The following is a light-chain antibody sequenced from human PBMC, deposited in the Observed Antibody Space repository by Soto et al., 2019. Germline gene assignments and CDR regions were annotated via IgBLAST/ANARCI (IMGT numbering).Light chain of an antibody. V-gene: IGKV1-5*01. Sequence: IQITQSPSTLSASVGDRVTNTCRASHSISSCLAWYQQKPGKAPKFLIYDVSTLESGVPSRFSGSGSGTEVPLTIISLQPDESSAHYCSQYNSYSTEPFGAGTKVAIK. CDR2: DVS. J-gene: IGKJ4*02. CDR3: SQYNSYSTEP. CDR1: HSISSC.